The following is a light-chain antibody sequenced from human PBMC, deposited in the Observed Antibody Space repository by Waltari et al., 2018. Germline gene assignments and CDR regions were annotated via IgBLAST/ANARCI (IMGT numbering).Light chain of an antibody. Sequence: EIVLTQSPGTLPLSPGEGANLSCTASQTVSRNYLAWDQQKPGQVPRLLIFGASRRATGIPDRFSGSGSGTDFTLTINRLEPEDFAVYYCQQYGNLPYTFGQGTKLEIK. CDR1: QTVSRNY. CDR3: QQYGNLPYT. CDR2: GAS. J-gene: IGKJ2*01. V-gene: IGKV3-20*01.